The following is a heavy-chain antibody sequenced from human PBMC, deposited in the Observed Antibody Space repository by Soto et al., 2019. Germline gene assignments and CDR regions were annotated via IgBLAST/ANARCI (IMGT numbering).Heavy chain of an antibody. CDR1: GFTFSSYG. V-gene: IGHV3-30*18. CDR2: ISYDGSNK. D-gene: IGHD4-17*01. Sequence: GGSLRLSCAASGFTFSSYGMHWVRQAPGKGLEWVAVISYDGSNKYYADSVKGRFTISRDNSKNTLYLQMNSLRAEDTAVYYCAKANTRTTVTTAVGYWGQGTLVTVSS. J-gene: IGHJ4*02. CDR3: AKANTRTTVTTAVGY.